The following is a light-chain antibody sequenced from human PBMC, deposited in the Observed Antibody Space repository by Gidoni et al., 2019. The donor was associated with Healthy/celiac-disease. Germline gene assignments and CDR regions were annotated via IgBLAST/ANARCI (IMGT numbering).Light chain of an antibody. CDR2: AAS. CDR3: QQSYRPLFT. CDR1: QSISSY. Sequence: EIQMTQSPSSLSASVGDRVTITCRASQSISSYLNWYQQKPGKAPKLLIYAASSLQSGVPSRFSCSGSGTDFTLTISSLQPEDFATYYCQQSYRPLFTFGPGTKVDIK. V-gene: IGKV1-39*01. J-gene: IGKJ3*01.